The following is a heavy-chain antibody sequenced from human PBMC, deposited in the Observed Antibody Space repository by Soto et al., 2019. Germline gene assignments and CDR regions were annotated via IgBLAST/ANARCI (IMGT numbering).Heavy chain of an antibody. J-gene: IGHJ4*02. Sequence: VVLLQSGTEVKRPGSTVKVSCKASGVPFHSYGFAWERQAPGRGLEWVGRINPASQLRNYEQSLQGRVTISADTSTTTAYMELSGLPSEDTAVYYCARMKLASLDHWGQGTLVTVSS. V-gene: IGHV1-69*09. CDR3: ARMKLASLDH. CDR1: GVPFHSYG. CDR2: INPASQLR.